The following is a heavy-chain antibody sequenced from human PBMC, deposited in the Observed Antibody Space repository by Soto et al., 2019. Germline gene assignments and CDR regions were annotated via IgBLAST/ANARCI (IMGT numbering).Heavy chain of an antibody. J-gene: IGHJ4*02. CDR3: ARDPNTSGGQHWAFNYFDS. CDR2: ISYDGTNK. Sequence: GGSLRLSCAASGFSFSISPMHWVRQAPGKGPEWVALISYDGTNKFYADSVKGRFTISRDNSKSTLYLQVDSLRPEDAAVYYCARDPNTSGGQHWAFNYFDSWGQGTLRTVSS. V-gene: IGHV3-30-3*01. D-gene: IGHD7-27*01. CDR1: GFSFSISP.